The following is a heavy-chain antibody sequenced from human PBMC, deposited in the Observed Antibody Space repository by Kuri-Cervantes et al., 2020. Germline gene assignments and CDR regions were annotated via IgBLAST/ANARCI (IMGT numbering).Heavy chain of an antibody. Sequence: GESLKISCAASGFTFSSYAMSWVRQAPGKGLEWVSAISGSGGSTYYADSVKGRFTISRDNSKNTLYLQMNSLRAEDTAVYYCAKDLHYDSSGNFDYWGQGTLVTVSS. CDR2: ISGSGGST. V-gene: IGHV3-23*01. J-gene: IGHJ4*02. CDR1: GFTFSSYA. D-gene: IGHD3-22*01. CDR3: AKDLHYDSSGNFDY.